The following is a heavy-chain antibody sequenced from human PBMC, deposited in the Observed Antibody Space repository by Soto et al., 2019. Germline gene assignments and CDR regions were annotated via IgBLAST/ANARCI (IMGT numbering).Heavy chain of an antibody. Sequence: GGSLRLSCAASGFTFSNAWMSWVRQAPGKGLEWVGRIKSKTDGGTTDYAAPVKGRFTISRDDSKNTLYLQMNSLKTEDTAVYYCTTVPDHGDTGVDYWGQGTLVTVSS. D-gene: IGHD4-17*01. CDR3: TTVPDHGDTGVDY. CDR1: GFTFSNAW. J-gene: IGHJ4*02. V-gene: IGHV3-15*01. CDR2: IKSKTDGGTT.